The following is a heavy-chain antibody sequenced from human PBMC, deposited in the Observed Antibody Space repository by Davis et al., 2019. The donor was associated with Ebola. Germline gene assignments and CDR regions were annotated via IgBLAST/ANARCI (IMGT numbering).Heavy chain of an antibody. V-gene: IGHV1-46*01. CDR1: GHTFTASS. CDR2: INPSGGST. Sequence: ASVQVSCNASGHTFTASSMHWVRQPPGQGLEWMGIINPSGGSTSYAQKFQGRVTMTRDTSTSTVYMELSSLRSEDTAVYYCARALQGEPYDAFDIWGQGTMVTVSS. CDR3: ARALQGEPYDAFDI. D-gene: IGHD3-16*01. J-gene: IGHJ3*02.